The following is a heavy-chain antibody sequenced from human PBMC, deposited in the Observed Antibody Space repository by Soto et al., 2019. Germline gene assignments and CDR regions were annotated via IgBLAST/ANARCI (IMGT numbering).Heavy chain of an antibody. CDR3: ASIDFWSGMDV. Sequence: EVQLVASGGGLLQPGGSLRLSFAASGFTFSNYWMNWVRQAPGKGLVWVSRINSDGRTTNYEDSVEGRVTISRDNAKNTLHLQVNSLRADDTAVYYCASIDFWSGMDVWGPGTTVTVYS. D-gene: IGHD3-3*01. CDR1: GFTFSNYW. V-gene: IGHV3-74*01. CDR2: INSDGRTT. J-gene: IGHJ6*02.